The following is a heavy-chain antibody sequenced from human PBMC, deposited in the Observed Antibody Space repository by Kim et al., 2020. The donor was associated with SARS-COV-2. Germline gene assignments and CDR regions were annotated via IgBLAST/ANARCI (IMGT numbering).Heavy chain of an antibody. J-gene: IGHJ4*02. Sequence: PSLKSRVTISVDTSKNQFSLKLSSVTAADTAVYYCARGSKQWLGKYYFDYWGQGTLVTVSS. CDR3: ARGSKQWLGKYYFDY. V-gene: IGHV4-34*01. D-gene: IGHD6-19*01.